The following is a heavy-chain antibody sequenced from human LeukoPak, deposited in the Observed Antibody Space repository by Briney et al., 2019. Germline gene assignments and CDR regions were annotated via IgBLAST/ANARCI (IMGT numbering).Heavy chain of an antibody. CDR1: GFTVSSNY. CDR2: IYSGGST. CDR3: ARGDVGLRLGLDP. V-gene: IGHV3-53*01. J-gene: IGHJ5*02. Sequence: GGSLRLSCAASGFTVSSNYMSWVRQAPGKGLEWVSVIYSGGSTYYADSVKGRFTISRDNSKNTLYLQMNSLRAEDTAVYYCARGDVGLRLGLDPWGQGTLVTVSS. D-gene: IGHD4-17*01.